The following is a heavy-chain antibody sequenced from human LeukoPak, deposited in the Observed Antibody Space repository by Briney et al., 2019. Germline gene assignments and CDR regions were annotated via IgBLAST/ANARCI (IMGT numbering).Heavy chain of an antibody. CDR3: AKGYYYDSSGYPNWFDP. J-gene: IGHJ5*02. D-gene: IGHD3-22*01. CDR2: ISWNSGSI. V-gene: IGHV3-9*01. CDR1: GFTFDDYA. Sequence: GGSLRLSCAASGFTFDDYAMHWVRQAPGKGLEWVSGISWNSGSIGYADSVKGRFTISRDNAKNSLYLQMNSLRAEDTALYYCAKGYYYDSSGYPNWFDPWGQGTLVTVSS.